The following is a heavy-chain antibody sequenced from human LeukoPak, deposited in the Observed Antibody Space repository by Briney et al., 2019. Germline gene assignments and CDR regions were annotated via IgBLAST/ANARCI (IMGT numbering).Heavy chain of an antibody. CDR1: GGTFSSYA. Sequence: ASVTVSCKASGGTFSSYAISRVRQAPGQGLEWMGVINPSGTTTVYAQKFQGRVTMTRDTSTSTDYLELRSLRSEDTATYYCARDHSRTEGGTSFWWFDPWGQGTLVIVSS. J-gene: IGHJ5*02. V-gene: IGHV1-46*01. CDR2: INPSGTTT. CDR3: ARDHSRTEGGTSFWWFDP. D-gene: IGHD1-26*01.